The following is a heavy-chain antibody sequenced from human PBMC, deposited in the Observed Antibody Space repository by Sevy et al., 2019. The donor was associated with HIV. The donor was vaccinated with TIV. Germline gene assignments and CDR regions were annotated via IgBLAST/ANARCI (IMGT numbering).Heavy chain of an antibody. D-gene: IGHD2-8*01. CDR3: ARGRKTTEEWLEELDYYYGLDV. V-gene: IGHV3-30*02. CDR1: GFSLTTSD. CDR2: VRNDGSNK. Sequence: GGSLRLSCAASGFSLTTSDMHWVRQAPGKGLEWVAYVRNDGSNKYYADSVRDRFTISRYSPKNTLYLQMNSLRDEDTAIYYCARGRKTTEEWLEELDYYYGLDVWGQGTTVTVSS. J-gene: IGHJ6*02.